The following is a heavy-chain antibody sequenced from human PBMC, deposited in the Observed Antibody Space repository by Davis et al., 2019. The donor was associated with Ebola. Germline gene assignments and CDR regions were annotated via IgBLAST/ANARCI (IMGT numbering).Heavy chain of an antibody. CDR1: GYTFTSYY. D-gene: IGHD6-19*01. Sequence: AASVKVSCKASGYTFTSYYMHWVRQAPGQGLEWMGIINPSGGSTSYAQKFQGRVTMTRDTSTSTVYMELSSLRSEDTAVYYCARDGIPWLVRGYFDCWGQGTLVTVSS. V-gene: IGHV1-46*01. CDR2: INPSGGST. CDR3: ARDGIPWLVRGYFDC. J-gene: IGHJ4*02.